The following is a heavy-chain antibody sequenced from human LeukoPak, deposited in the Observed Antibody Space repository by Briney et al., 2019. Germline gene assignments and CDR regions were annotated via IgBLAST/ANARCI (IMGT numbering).Heavy chain of an antibody. CDR3: AREEYLTGSDAFDI. D-gene: IGHD6-6*01. Sequence: GGSLRLSCAASGFTFRNHEMNWVRQAPGKGLEWISYISSRDNTIYYADSVRGRFTISRDNAENSLFLQTNSLRAEDTAVYYCAREEYLTGSDAFDIWDQGTMVTVSS. CDR2: ISSRDNTI. V-gene: IGHV3-48*03. J-gene: IGHJ3*02. CDR1: GFTFRNHE.